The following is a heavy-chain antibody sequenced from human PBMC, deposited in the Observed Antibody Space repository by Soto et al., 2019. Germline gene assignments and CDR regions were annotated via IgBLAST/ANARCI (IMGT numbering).Heavy chain of an antibody. CDR1: GGFVSSGSHY. Sequence: SETLSVTCTVSGGFVSSGSHYWNWIRQHPGKGLEWIGNIYHSGSTNYNPSLKSRVTISVDTSKNQFSLKLSSVTAADTAVYYCARDWVVTRINFYGNGRDVWGQGTTVTVSS. V-gene: IGHV4-31*03. CDR2: IYHSGST. J-gene: IGHJ6*02. D-gene: IGHD2-21*02. CDR3: ARDWVVTRINFYGNGRDV.